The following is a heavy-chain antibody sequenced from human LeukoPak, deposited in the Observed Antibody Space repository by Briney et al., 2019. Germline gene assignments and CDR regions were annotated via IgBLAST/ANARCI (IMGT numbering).Heavy chain of an antibody. CDR2: IRYDVSNK. CDR3: ARDLHGSWYPNWFDR. D-gene: IGHD6-13*01. J-gene: IGHJ5*02. CDR1: GFTFSSYG. V-gene: IGHV3-33*01. Sequence: PGGSLRLSCTASGFTFSSYGMNWVRQAPGQGLEWMAVIRYDVSNKYYADYVKGRFTISRDNSKNTPYLQMNSLRAEDTAVYYWARDLHGSWYPNWFDRWGQGTLVAVSS.